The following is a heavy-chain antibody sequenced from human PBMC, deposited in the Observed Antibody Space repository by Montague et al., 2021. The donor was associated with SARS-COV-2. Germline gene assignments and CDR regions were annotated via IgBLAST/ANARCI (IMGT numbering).Heavy chain of an antibody. V-gene: IGHV4-4*02. J-gene: IGHJ4*02. CDR1: GAPVTSINW. CDR3: ASHPVFQQLYS. Sequence: SETLSLTCAVSGAPVTSINWWSWVRQPSGRGLEWIAEIHHTGITNFNPSLSSRVSISLDTSKNQFSLTLNSVTAADTAIYYCASHPVFQQLYSWGQGALVSVSS. D-gene: IGHD6-13*01. CDR2: IHHTGIT.